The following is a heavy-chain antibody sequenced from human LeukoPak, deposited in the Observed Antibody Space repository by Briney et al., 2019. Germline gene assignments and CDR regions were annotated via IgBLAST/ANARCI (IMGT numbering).Heavy chain of an antibody. V-gene: IGHV4-4*07. CDR1: GDSISSYY. CDR3: ARCSGDYVYRY. J-gene: IGHJ4*02. D-gene: IGHD4-17*01. CDR2: LYTSGTT. Sequence: SETLSLTCTVSGDSISSYYWNWIRQPAGKGLEWIGRLYTSGTTNYNPSLKSRVTISVDKSKNQFSLKLSSVTAADTDVYYCARCSGDYVYRYWGQGTLVTVSS.